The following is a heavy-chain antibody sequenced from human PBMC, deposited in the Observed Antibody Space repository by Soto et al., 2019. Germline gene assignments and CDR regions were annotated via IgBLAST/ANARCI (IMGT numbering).Heavy chain of an antibody. V-gene: IGHV3-23*01. D-gene: IGHD3-16*01. J-gene: IGHJ6*02. CDR3: AKFGVGEPFQPNSYYYYGMDV. CDR1: GFTFSSYA. Sequence: GGSLRLSCAASGFTFSSYAMSWVRQAPGKGLEWVSAISGSGGSTYYADSVKGRFTISRDNSKNTLYLQMNSLRAEDTAVYYCAKFGVGEPFQPNSYYYYGMDVWGQGTTVTVSS. CDR2: ISGSGGST.